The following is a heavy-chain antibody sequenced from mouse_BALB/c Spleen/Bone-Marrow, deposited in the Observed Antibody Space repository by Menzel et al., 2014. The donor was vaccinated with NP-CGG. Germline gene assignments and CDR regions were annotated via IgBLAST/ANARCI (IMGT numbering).Heavy chain of an antibody. Sequence: VQLQQTGAELMKPGASVKLSCKASCYTFTSYWMHWVKQRPGQGLEWIGEINPSNGRTNYNEKFKSKATLTVDKSSSTAYMQLSSLTSEDSAVDYCARRTTTVVATDYWGKGTPLTVTS. CDR3: ARRTTTVVATDY. CDR2: INPSNGRT. CDR1: CYTFTSYW. D-gene: IGHD1-1*01. J-gene: IGHJ2*01. V-gene: IGHV1S81*02.